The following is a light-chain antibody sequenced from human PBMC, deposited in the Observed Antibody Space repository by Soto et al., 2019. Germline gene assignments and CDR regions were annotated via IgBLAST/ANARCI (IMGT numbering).Light chain of an antibody. CDR1: KLGDKY. Sequence: SYELTQPPSVSVSPGQTASITCSGDKLGDKYACWYQQKPGQSPVQVIYQDSKRPSGIPERFSGSNSGNTATLTIGGTQAMDEADYYCQAWDSSLGVFGTGTKLTVL. CDR3: QAWDSSLGV. J-gene: IGLJ1*01. V-gene: IGLV3-1*01. CDR2: QDS.